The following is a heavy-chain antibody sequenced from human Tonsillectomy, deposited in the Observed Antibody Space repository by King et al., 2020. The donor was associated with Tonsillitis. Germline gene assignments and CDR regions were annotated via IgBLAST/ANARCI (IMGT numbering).Heavy chain of an antibody. V-gene: IGHV3-11*06. Sequence: VQLVESGGGLVKPGGSLRLSCAASGFTFSDYYMTWIRQAPGKGLEWISYISSTSNYTDYSDSVRGRFTIFRDNAKSSLYLQMNSLRAEDTAVYYCARDLDYYGSGSLGHWGQGTLVTVSS. CDR3: ARDLDYYGSGSLGH. J-gene: IGHJ1*01. D-gene: IGHD3-10*01. CDR2: ISSTSNYT. CDR1: GFTFSDYY.